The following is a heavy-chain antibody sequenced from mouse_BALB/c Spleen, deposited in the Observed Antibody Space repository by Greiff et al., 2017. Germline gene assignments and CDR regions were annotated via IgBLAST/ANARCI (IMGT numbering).Heavy chain of an antibody. CDR1: GFTFSSYA. Sequence: EVQGVESGGGLVKPGGSLKLSCAASGFTFSSYAMSWVRQTPEKRLEWVASISSGGSTYYPDSVKGRFTIYRDNAMNILYLQMSSLRSEDTAMYYCAREASMITSWFAYWGQGTLVTVSA. D-gene: IGHD2-4*01. CDR3: AREASMITSWFAY. V-gene: IGHV5-6-5*01. CDR2: ISSGGST. J-gene: IGHJ3*01.